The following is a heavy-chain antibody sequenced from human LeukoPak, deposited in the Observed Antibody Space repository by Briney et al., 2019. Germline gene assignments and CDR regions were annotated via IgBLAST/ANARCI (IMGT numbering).Heavy chain of an antibody. CDR3: ARAQYYYDSSGYYVPQKLFDY. CDR1: GYIFTNYY. D-gene: IGHD3-22*01. CDR2: INPSGGSI. Sequence: GASVKVSCKASGYIFTNYYMHWVRQAPGQGLEWMGIINPSGGSITYAQKFQGRVTMTRDTSTSTIYMELSSLSSEDTAVYYCARAQYYYDSSGYYVPQKLFDYWGQGTLVTVSS. J-gene: IGHJ4*02. V-gene: IGHV1-46*01.